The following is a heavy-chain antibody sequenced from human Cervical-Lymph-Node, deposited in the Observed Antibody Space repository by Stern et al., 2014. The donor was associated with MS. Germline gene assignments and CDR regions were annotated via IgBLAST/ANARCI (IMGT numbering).Heavy chain of an antibody. J-gene: IGHJ6*02. CDR2: IGTGGDT. V-gene: IGHV3-13*01. CDR1: GFTITNYD. CDR3: ARDRVGMDV. Sequence: VHLFYSGGVLLQPGGSLRLSCAASGFTITNYDMHWVRQVTGKRLEWVSAIGTGGDTYYPVSVKGRFTISRENAKNALYLQMNSLRVGDTAIYYCARDRVGMDVWGQGTTVTVAS.